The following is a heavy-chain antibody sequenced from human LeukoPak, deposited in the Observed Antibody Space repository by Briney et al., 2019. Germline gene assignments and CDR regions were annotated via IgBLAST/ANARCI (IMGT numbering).Heavy chain of an antibody. J-gene: IGHJ6*02. CDR3: AKLDSSDYDYIAYGMDV. D-gene: IGHD4-11*01. V-gene: IGHV3-9*01. CDR2: ISWISGSI. Sequence: GGSLRLSCAASGFTFDDYAMHWVRQAPGKGLEWVSGISWISGSIGYAGSVKGRFTISRDNAKNSLYLQMNSLRAEDTALYYCAKLDSSDYDYIAYGMDVWGQGTTVTVSS. CDR1: GFTFDDYA.